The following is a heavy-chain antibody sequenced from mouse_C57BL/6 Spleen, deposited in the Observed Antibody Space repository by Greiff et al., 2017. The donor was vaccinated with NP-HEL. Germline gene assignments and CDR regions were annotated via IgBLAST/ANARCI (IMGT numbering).Heavy chain of an antibody. V-gene: IGHV1-64*01. J-gene: IGHJ2*01. CDR3: ARGPDY. Sequence: QVQLQQSGAELVKPGASVKLSCKASGYTFTSYWMHWVKQRPGQGLEWIGMIHPYSGSTNYNEKFNNKATLTVDKSSSTAYMQLSSLTSEDSAVYYCARGPDYWGQGTTLTVSS. CDR1: GYTFTSYW. CDR2: IHPYSGST.